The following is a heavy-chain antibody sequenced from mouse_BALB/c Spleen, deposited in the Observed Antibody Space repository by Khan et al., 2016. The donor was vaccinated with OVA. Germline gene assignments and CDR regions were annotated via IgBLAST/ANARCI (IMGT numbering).Heavy chain of an antibody. D-gene: IGHD2-14*01. CDR1: GYTFTTYT. CDR2: IIPSNDYT. V-gene: IGHV1-4*01. CDR3: AKEGAYYRSDGWFAY. Sequence: QVQLKVPGAELARPGASVKMSCKASGYTFTTYTIHWVKQRPGQGLEWIGYIIPSNDYTNYNQKFKDRATLTADKSSSTAYMQLSSLTAEDSTVYYCAKEGAYYRSDGWFAYWGQGTLVTVSA. J-gene: IGHJ3*01.